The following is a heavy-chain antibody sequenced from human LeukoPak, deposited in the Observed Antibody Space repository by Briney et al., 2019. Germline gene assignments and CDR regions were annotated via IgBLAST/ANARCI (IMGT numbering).Heavy chain of an antibody. CDR1: GFTFSSYS. V-gene: IGHV3-21*01. CDR3: ATSIAARNWFDP. CDR2: ISSSSSYI. J-gene: IGHJ5*02. Sequence: PGGSLRLSCAASGFTFSSYSMNWVRQAPGKGLEWVSFISSSSSYIYYADSVKGRFTISRDNAKNSLYLQMNSLRAEDTAVYYCATSIAARNWFDPWGQGTLVTVSS. D-gene: IGHD6-6*01.